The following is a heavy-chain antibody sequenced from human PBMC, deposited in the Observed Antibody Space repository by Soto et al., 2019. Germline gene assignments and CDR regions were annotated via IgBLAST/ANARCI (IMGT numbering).Heavy chain of an antibody. Sequence: QVQLVQSGAEVRKPGSSVNVSCKASGTTFSTHGIHWVRQAPGQGLEWMGGFAPMFSSSNYAQKFQDRLTIVADESTNSAYMELSSLRADDSAIYYCARSGGTYYFDHWGQGTLVTVSS. J-gene: IGHJ4*02. CDR2: FAPMFSSS. CDR1: GTTFSTHG. CDR3: ARSGGTYYFDH. D-gene: IGHD1-1*01. V-gene: IGHV1-69*01.